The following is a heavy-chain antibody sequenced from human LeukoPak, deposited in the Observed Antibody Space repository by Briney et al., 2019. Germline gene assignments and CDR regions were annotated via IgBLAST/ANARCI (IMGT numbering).Heavy chain of an antibody. CDR2: IKQDGTDK. D-gene: IGHD3-10*01. CDR3: ASETGYGSGGYPFDY. Sequence: PGGSLRLSCAASGFTFSSFWMTWVRQAPGKRLEYVANIKQDGTDKYYVGSVKGRFTISRDDSKNTLYLQMNSLTVEDTAVYYCASETGYGSGGYPFDYWGQGTLVTVSS. CDR1: GFTFSSFW. J-gene: IGHJ4*02. V-gene: IGHV3-7*01.